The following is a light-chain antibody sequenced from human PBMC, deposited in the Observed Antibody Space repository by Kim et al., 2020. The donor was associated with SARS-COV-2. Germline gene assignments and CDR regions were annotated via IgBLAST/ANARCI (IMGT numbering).Light chain of an antibody. J-gene: IGKJ5*01. Sequence: DVVMTQSPLSLPVTLGQPASISCRSSQSLVYSDGNTYLNWFQQRPGQSPRRLFYKVSNRDSGVPDRFSGSGSGTDFTLKISRVDAEDVGVYYCMQGIHPITFGQGTRLEIK. CDR3: MQGIHPIT. CDR1: QSLVYSDGNTY. CDR2: KVS. V-gene: IGKV2-30*01.